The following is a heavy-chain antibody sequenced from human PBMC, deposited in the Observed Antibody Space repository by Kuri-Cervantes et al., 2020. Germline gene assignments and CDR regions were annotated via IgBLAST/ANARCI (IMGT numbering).Heavy chain of an antibody. CDR1: GYISDYAW. J-gene: IGHJ3*02. D-gene: IGHD3-22*01. Sequence: GESLKISCAASGYISDYAWKRGVRQAPGKGLEWVAVLSYDGSNKYYADSVKGRFTISRDNSKNTLFLQMNSLRTEDTAVYYCAKVLEDSSGYRQLRFDAFDIWGQGTMVTVSS. CDR2: LSYDGSNK. CDR3: AKVLEDSSGYRQLRFDAFDI. V-gene: IGHV3-30*18.